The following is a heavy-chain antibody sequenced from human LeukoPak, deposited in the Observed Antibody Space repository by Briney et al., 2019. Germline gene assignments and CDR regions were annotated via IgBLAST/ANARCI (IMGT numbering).Heavy chain of an antibody. J-gene: IGHJ4*02. D-gene: IGHD1-26*01. Sequence: SETLSLTCAVYGGSFSGYYWSWIRQPPGKGLEWIGEINHSGSTNYNPSLKSRVTISVDTSKNQFSLKLSSVTAADTAVYYCARGFRGATTQGDYWGQGILVSVSS. CDR3: ARGFRGATTQGDY. V-gene: IGHV4-34*01. CDR1: GGSFSGYY. CDR2: INHSGST.